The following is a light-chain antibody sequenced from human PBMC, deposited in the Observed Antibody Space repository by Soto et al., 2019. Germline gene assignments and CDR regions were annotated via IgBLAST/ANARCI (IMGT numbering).Light chain of an antibody. CDR1: QGIRND. J-gene: IGKJ1*01. Sequence: QLTQSPSSLSASVGDRVTITCRASQGIRNDLGWYQQKPGKAPNLLIYAASSLQSWIPSSFSGSGSRTNFNVTIRILSLEECPAYYGLRVSNERRTFDKGTEV. V-gene: IGKV1-6*01. CDR2: AAS. CDR3: LRVSNERRT.